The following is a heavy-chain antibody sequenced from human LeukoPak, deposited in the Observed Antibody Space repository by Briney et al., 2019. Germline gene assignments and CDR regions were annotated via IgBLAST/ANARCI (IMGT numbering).Heavy chain of an antibody. CDR2: INHNGYT. V-gene: IGHV4-34*01. CDR3: ARAGTGDRSAVFDY. Sequence: SETLSLTCAVYGGPFSGYYWNWIRQPPGKGLEWVGEINHNGYTNYNPSLESRVTISVDTSKNQFSLKVYSLTAADTAVYFCARAGTGDRSAVFDYWGQEILVTVSS. J-gene: IGHJ4*02. D-gene: IGHD7-27*01. CDR1: GGPFSGYY.